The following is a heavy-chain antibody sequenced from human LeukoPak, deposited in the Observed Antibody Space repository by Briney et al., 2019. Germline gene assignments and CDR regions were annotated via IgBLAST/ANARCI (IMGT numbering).Heavy chain of an antibody. CDR2: ISGSGGST. CDR1: GFTFSSYA. CDR3: AKGLYGDYGDYYNYMDV. V-gene: IGHV3-23*01. D-gene: IGHD4-17*01. J-gene: IGHJ6*03. Sequence: PGGSLRLSCAASGFTFSSYAMSWVRQAPGKGLEWVSAISGSGGSTYYADSVKGRFTISRDNSKNTLYLQMNSLRAEDTAVYYCAKGLYGDYGDYYNYMDVWGKGTTVTVSS.